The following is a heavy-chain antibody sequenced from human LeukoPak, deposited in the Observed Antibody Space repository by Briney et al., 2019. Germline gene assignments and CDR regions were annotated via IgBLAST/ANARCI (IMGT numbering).Heavy chain of an antibody. J-gene: IGHJ4*02. V-gene: IGHV4-34*01. CDR2: INHSGST. D-gene: IGHD3-22*01. CDR1: GGSFSGYY. Sequence: SETLSLTCAVYGGSFSGYYWSWIRQPPGKGLEWIGEINHSGSTNYNPSLKSRVTISVDTSKNQSSLKLSSVTAADTAVYYCARRRYDASGYYPSRGRYFDYWGQGTLVTVSS. CDR3: ARRRYDASGYYPSRGRYFDY.